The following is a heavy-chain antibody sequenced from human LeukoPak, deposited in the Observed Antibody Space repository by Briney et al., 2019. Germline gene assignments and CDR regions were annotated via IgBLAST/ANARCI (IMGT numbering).Heavy chain of an antibody. CDR2: INTNTGNP. CDR1: GYTFTNYA. V-gene: IGHV7-4-1*02. J-gene: IGHJ3*02. CDR3: ARDHVKLGSSFHPFDAFDI. D-gene: IGHD2-2*01. Sequence: ASVKVSCKASGYTFTNYAMNWVRQAPGQGLEWMGWINTNTGNPTYAQGFTGRFVFSLDTSVSTAYLQISSLKAEDTAVYYCARDHVKLGSSFHPFDAFDIWGQGTMVTVSS.